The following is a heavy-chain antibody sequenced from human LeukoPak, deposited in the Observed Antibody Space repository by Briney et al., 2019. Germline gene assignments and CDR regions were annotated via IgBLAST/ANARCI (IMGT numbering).Heavy chain of an antibody. CDR2: ISPSGGST. CDR3: ARALPYYYNSGSHLAPSNFDY. CDR1: GYTFTSNY. V-gene: IGHV1-46*01. D-gene: IGHD3-10*01. J-gene: IGHJ4*02. Sequence: ASVKVSCKAFGYTFTSNYMHWVRQAPGQGPEWMGVISPSGGSTTYAQKFQGRVTMTRDTSTSTVYMELSSLRSEDTAVYYCARALPYYYNSGSHLAPSNFDYWGQGTLVTVSS.